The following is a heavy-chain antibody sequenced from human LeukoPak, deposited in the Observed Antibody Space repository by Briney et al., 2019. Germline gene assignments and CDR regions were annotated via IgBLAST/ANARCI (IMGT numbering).Heavy chain of an antibody. CDR2: ISGSGGST. CDR3: AKPNVLRDRDQ. Sequence: GGSLRLSCAASGFTFSNYAMSWVRQAPGKGLEWVSAISGSGGSTYYADSVKGRFTISRDNSKNTLYLQMNSLRAEDTAVYFCAKPNVLRDRDQWGQGTLVTLLS. CDR1: GFTFSNYA. J-gene: IGHJ4*02. D-gene: IGHD3-3*01. V-gene: IGHV3-23*01.